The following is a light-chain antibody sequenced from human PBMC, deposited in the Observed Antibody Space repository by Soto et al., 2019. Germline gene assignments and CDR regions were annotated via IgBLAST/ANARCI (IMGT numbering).Light chain of an antibody. CDR1: QSINSW. CDR2: TAS. V-gene: IGKV1-12*01. Sequence: DIQMTQSPSTLSASVGDRVTITCRASQSINSWLAWYQQKPGKAPKLLIYTASTLGSGVPSRFSGSGSGTDFTLTISSLQPEDFATYYCQQASAFPITFGQGTRLEIK. J-gene: IGKJ5*01. CDR3: QQASAFPIT.